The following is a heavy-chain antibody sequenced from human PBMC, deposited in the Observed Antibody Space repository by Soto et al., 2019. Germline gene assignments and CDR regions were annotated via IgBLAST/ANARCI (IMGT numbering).Heavy chain of an antibody. CDR1: GYTFTSYD. CDR2: MNPNSGNT. J-gene: IGHJ4*02. Sequence: QVQLVQSGAEVKKPGASVKVSCKASGYTFTSYDINWVRQATGQGLEWMGWMNPNSGNTGYAQKFQGRVTMTRNTSISTAYMELSSLRSEDTAVYYCARVHVPCGGDCYSRMYYFDYWGQGTLVTVSS. CDR3: ARVHVPCGGDCYSRMYYFDY. V-gene: IGHV1-8*01. D-gene: IGHD2-21*02.